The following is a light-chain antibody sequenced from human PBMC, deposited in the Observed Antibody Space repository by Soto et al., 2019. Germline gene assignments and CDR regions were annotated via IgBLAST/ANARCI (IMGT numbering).Light chain of an antibody. V-gene: IGLV2-14*01. J-gene: IGLJ3*02. CDR2: EVS. CDR3: SSYTCRSARV. Sequence: QSVLTQPASVSGSPGQSITISCTGTSSDVGGYNYVSWYQQHPGKAPKLMIYEVSNRPSGVSYRFSGSKSGNTASLTISGLQAEDEADYYCSSYTCRSARVFGGGTKLTVL. CDR1: SSDVGGYNY.